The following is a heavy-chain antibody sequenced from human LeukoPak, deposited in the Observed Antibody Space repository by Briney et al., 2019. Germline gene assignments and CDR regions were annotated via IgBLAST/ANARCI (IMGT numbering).Heavy chain of an antibody. Sequence: PSETLSLTCTVSGGSIGSYYWSWIRQPPGKGLEWIGYIYHSGSTKYNPSLKSRVTISVDTSKSQFSLKLSSVTAADTAVYYCARRNVLRYFDWLSGNRRDNWFDPWGQGTLVTVSS. CDR3: ARRNVLRYFDWLSGNRRDNWFDP. V-gene: IGHV4-59*12. CDR1: GGSIGSYY. D-gene: IGHD3-9*01. J-gene: IGHJ5*02. CDR2: IYHSGST.